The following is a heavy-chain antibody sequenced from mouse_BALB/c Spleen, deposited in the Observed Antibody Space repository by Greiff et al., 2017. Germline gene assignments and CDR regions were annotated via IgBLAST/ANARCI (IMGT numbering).Heavy chain of an antibody. CDR3: ARSYYYGRPWYYFDY. Sequence: EVQLQESGPGLVKPSQSLSLTCTVTGYSITSDYAWNWIRQFPGNKLEWMGYISYSGSTSYNPSLKSRISITRDTSKNQFFLQLNSVTTEDTATYYCARSYYYGRPWYYFDYWGQGTTLTVSS. CDR1: GYSITSDYA. CDR2: ISYSGST. D-gene: IGHD1-1*01. J-gene: IGHJ2*01. V-gene: IGHV3-2*02.